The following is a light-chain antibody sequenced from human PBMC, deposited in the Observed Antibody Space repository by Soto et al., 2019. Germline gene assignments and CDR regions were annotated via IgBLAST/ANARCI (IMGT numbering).Light chain of an antibody. CDR1: QSLTATY. V-gene: IGKV3-20*01. CDR2: GAT. J-gene: IGKJ2*01. CDR3: YQYNKLPYT. Sequence: EIVLTQSPATLPLSPGERATLSCRASQSLTATYSAWYQQRPGQAPRLLISGATNRAPGISDRFSGSGTGTDFTLTITNLEPGDFSMYYCYQYNKLPYTFGQGTKVDIK.